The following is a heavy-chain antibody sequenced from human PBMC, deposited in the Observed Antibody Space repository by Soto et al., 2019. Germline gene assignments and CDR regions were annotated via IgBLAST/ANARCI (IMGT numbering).Heavy chain of an antibody. Sequence: VVLVESGGGLVQPGGSLRLSCAVSGFNFGNYAMHWVRQGPGKGLEWVAAINWNSDKVAYAGSVVGRFTIFRDSAKNSLHLQMNDLTTEDSASYYCAKDKGGTPYYIDPWGQGNLVTVSS. D-gene: IGHD1-26*01. J-gene: IGHJ5*02. CDR1: GFNFGNYA. CDR2: INWNSDKV. V-gene: IGHV3-9*01. CDR3: AKDKGGTPYYIDP.